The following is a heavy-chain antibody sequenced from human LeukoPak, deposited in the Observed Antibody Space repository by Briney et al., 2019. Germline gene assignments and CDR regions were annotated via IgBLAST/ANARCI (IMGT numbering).Heavy chain of an antibody. CDR1: GFTFSSYS. V-gene: IGHV3-48*04. Sequence: GGSLRLSCAASGFTFSSYSMNWVRQAPGKGLEWVSYISSSSSTIYYADSVKGRFTISRDNAKNSLYLQMNSLRAEDTAVYYCARGLWGVSIAARPWFGYWGQGTLVTVSS. CDR2: ISSSSSTI. D-gene: IGHD6-6*01. J-gene: IGHJ4*02. CDR3: ARGLWGVSIAARPWFGY.